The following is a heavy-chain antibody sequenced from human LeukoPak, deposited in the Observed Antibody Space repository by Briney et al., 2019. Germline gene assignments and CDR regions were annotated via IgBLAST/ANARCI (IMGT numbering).Heavy chain of an antibody. CDR2: VSGSGATT. CDR3: AKASGKWRGGTDWLDY. D-gene: IGHD3-3*01. CDR1: GFSFTTYA. J-gene: IGHJ4*02. Sequence: GGSLRLSCEASGFSFTTYAMSWVRQAPGNGLEWVSTVSGSGATTYFPDSVKGRFTLSRDNSKNTVYLQMNSLRAEDTAVYFCAKASGKWRGGTDWLDYWGQGTLVTVSS. V-gene: IGHV3-23*01.